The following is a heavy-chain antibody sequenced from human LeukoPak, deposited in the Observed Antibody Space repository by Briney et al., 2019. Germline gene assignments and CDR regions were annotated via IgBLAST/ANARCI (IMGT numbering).Heavy chain of an antibody. V-gene: IGHV1-69*13. CDR1: GGTFSSYA. CDR2: IIPIFGTA. CDR3: ATHSSGYYHIFDY. J-gene: IGHJ4*02. D-gene: IGHD3-22*01. Sequence: SVKVSCKASGGTFSSYAISWVRQAPGQGLGWMGGIIPIFGTANYAQKFQGRVTITADESTSTAYMELSSLRSEDTAVYYCATHSSGYYHIFDYWGQGTLVTVSS.